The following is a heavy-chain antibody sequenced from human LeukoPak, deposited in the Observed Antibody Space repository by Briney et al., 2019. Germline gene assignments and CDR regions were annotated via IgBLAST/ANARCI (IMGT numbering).Heavy chain of an antibody. CDR2: IGGSGGST. J-gene: IGHJ4*02. CDR3: AKDLEASSSWYGGRYFDY. V-gene: IGHV3-23*01. Sequence: PGGSLRLSCAASGFTFRNYAMTWVRQAPGKGLEWVSTIGGSGGSTYYADSVKGRFTISRDNSKNTLYLQMNSLRAEDTAVYYCAKDLEASSSWYGGRYFDYWGQGTLVTVSS. D-gene: IGHD6-13*01. CDR1: GFTFRNYA.